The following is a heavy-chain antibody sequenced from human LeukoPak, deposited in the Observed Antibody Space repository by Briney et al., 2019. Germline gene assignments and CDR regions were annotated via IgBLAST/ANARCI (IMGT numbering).Heavy chain of an antibody. CDR2: INPGDSDT. V-gene: IGHV5-51*01. CDR1: GYSFTSSW. D-gene: IGHD3-10*01. Sequence: GESLKISCQASGYSFTSSWIGWARQMPGKGLEWMAIINPGDSDTKYSPSFQGQVTISADKSISTVYLQWGSLKASDTAMYYCARQPGAGWFDPWGQGTLVTVSS. J-gene: IGHJ5*02. CDR3: ARQPGAGWFDP.